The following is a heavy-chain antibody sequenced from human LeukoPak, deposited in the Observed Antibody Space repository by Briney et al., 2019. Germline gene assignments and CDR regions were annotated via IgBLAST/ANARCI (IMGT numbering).Heavy chain of an antibody. D-gene: IGHD6-13*01. V-gene: IGHV3-9*01. CDR2: ISWNSGSI. Sequence: PGRSLRLSCAASGFTFDDYAMHWVRHAPGKGLEWVSGISWNSGSIGYADSVKGRFTISRDNAKNSLHPQMNSLRTEDTALYYCAKDFVSDSWGSIDYWGQGTLVTVSS. CDR1: GFTFDDYA. CDR3: AKDFVSDSWGSIDY. J-gene: IGHJ4*02.